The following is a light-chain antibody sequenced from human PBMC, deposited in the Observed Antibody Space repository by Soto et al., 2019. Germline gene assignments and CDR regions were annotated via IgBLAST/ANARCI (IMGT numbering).Light chain of an antibody. V-gene: IGKV1-5*03. CDR1: QSTSRW. J-gene: IGKJ1*01. Sequence: DIQMTQSPSTLSASVGDRVTITCRASQSTSRWVAWYQQKPGKAPNLLIYKASNLESGVPSRFSCSGSGTEFTLTISSLQSDDFATYYCHQYNSYPWTFGQGTKVEIK. CDR2: KAS. CDR3: HQYNSYPWT.